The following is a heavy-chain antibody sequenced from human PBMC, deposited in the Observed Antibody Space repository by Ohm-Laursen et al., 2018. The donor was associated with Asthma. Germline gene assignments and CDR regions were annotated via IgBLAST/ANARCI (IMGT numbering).Heavy chain of an antibody. CDR2: ISYDGSNK. J-gene: IGHJ4*02. D-gene: IGHD3-3*01. CDR1: GFTFSSYG. V-gene: IGHV3-30*18. CDR3: AKGDFGVVITKIFDY. Sequence: SLRLSCAASGFTFSSYGMHWVRQAPGKGLEWVAVISYDGSNKYYADSVKGRFTISRDNSKNTLYLQMNSLRAEDTAVYYCAKGDFGVVITKIFDYWGQGTLVTVSS.